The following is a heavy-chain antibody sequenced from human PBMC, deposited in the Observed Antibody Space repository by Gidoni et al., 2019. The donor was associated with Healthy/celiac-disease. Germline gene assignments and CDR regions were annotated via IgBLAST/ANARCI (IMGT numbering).Heavy chain of an antibody. CDR1: GGSISSSNW. CDR2: IYHSGST. Sequence: QVQLQESGPGLVKPSGTLSLTCAVSGGSISSSNWWSWVRQPPGKGLEWIGEIYHSGSTNYNPSLKSRVTISVDKSKNQFSLKLSSVTAADTAVYYCARARVLLWFGELSSRDAFDIWGQGTMVTVSS. V-gene: IGHV4-4*02. CDR3: ARARVLLWFGELSSRDAFDI. J-gene: IGHJ3*02. D-gene: IGHD3-10*01.